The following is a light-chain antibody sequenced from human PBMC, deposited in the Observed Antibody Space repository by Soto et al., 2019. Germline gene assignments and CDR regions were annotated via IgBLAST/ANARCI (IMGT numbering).Light chain of an antibody. J-gene: IGLJ2*01. CDR1: SSDVGGYKY. CDR3: CSYAGSYIVV. V-gene: IGLV2-8*01. Sequence: QSALTQPPSASGSPGQSVTISCTGTSSDVGGYKYVSWYQQHPGKAPKLMIYEVTKRPSGVPDRFSGSKSGNTASLTVSGLQADDEADYYCCSYAGSYIVVIGGGTKLTVL. CDR2: EVT.